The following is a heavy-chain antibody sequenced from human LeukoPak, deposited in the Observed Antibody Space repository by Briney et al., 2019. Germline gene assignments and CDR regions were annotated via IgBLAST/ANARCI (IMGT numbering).Heavy chain of an antibody. J-gene: IGHJ4*02. CDR3: ATGLLSYYYGSGA. Sequence: ASVKVSCKASGNIFTGYYLHWVRQAPGQGLEWMGWINPNGGGPKYAPKFQGRVTMTRDTSINTVYMELSRLRSDDTAVYYRATGLLSYYYGSGAWGQGTLVTVSS. CDR1: GNIFTGYY. V-gene: IGHV1-2*02. CDR2: INPNGGGP. D-gene: IGHD3-10*01.